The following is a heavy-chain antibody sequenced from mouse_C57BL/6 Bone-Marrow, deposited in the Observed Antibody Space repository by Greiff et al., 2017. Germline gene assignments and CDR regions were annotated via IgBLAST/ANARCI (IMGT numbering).Heavy chain of an antibody. CDR1: GYTFTSYW. CDR2: IYPGNSDT. Sequence: VQLQQSGTVLARPGASVKMSCKTSGYTFTSYWMHWVKQRPGQGLEWIGAIYPGNSDTSYNQKFKGKAKLTAVTSASTAYMELSSLTNEDSAVYYCTRSESTMVTTSDYWGQGTTLTVSS. CDR3: TRSESTMVTTSDY. V-gene: IGHV1-5*01. J-gene: IGHJ2*01. D-gene: IGHD2-2*01.